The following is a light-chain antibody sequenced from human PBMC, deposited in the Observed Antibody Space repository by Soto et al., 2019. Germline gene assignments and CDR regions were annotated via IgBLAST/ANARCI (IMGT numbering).Light chain of an antibody. CDR2: GAS. CDR1: QGISSY. V-gene: IGKV1-9*01. Sequence: IQLTQSPSSLSASVGDRVTITCRASQGISSYLAWYQQKPGKAPKLLISGASALQSGVPSRFSGSGSGTDFTLTISGLQPNDFATYYCQQYNTYSRTFGQGTKVDI. CDR3: QQYNTYSRT. J-gene: IGKJ1*01.